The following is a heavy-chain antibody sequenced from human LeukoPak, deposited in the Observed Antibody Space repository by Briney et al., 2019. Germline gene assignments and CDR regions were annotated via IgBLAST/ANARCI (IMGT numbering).Heavy chain of an antibody. CDR3: APRGLVGATGD. J-gene: IGHJ4*02. D-gene: IGHD1-26*01. Sequence: PSETLSLTCAVYGGSFSGYYWSWIRQPPGKGLEWIGEINHSGSTNYNPSLKSRVTISVDTSKNQFSLKLSSVTAADTAVYYCAPRGLVGATGDWGQGTLVTVSS. V-gene: IGHV4-34*01. CDR1: GGSFSGYY. CDR2: INHSGST.